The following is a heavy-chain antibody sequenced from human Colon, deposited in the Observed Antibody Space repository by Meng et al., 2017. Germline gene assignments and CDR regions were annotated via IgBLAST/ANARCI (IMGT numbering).Heavy chain of an antibody. D-gene: IGHD3-10*01. CDR1: GFTFSDAW. J-gene: IGHJ3*01. Sequence: GESLKISCAASGFTFSDAWMSWVRQAPGKGLEWVGRIKSTPDSGEAEYAAPVKGRFTITRDDSENTLYLQMNNLKTEDTAVYFCTTVPSRLYPYGPDAFDFWGQGTVVTVSS. V-gene: IGHV3-15*01. CDR3: TTVPSRLYPYGPDAFDF. CDR2: IKSTPDSGEA.